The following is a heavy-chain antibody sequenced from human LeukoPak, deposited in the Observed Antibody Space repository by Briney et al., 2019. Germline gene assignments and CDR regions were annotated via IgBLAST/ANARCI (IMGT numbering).Heavy chain of an antibody. Sequence: SETLSLTCAVSGASIRSAYSYWGWIRQPPGKGLEWIGSTHYDGSTHYNPSLRSRLTISVDMSKNQFSLKLSSVTAADTAVYYCARDRGVRAVYDYWGQGTLVTVSS. D-gene: IGHD3-10*01. J-gene: IGHJ4*02. V-gene: IGHV4-39*07. CDR2: THYDGST. CDR1: GASIRSAYSY. CDR3: ARDRGVRAVYDY.